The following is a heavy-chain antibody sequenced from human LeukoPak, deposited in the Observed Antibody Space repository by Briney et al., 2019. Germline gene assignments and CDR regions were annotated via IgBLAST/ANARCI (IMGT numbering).Heavy chain of an antibody. Sequence: ASVKVPCKASGGTFSSYAISWVRQAPGQGLEWMGRIIPIFGTANYAQKFQGRVTITTDESTSTAYMELSSLRSEDTAVYYCARDGGYYYDSSGYYAYYFDYWGQGTLVTVSS. CDR2: IIPIFGTA. J-gene: IGHJ4*02. D-gene: IGHD3-22*01. CDR1: GGTFSSYA. V-gene: IGHV1-69*05. CDR3: ARDGGYYYDSSGYYAYYFDY.